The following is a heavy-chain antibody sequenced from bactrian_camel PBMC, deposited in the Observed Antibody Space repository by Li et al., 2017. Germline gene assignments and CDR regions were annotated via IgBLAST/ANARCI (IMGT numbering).Heavy chain of an antibody. Sequence: HVQLVESGGGSVQAGGSLRLSCAASGHTSSSYTMAWFRQAPGKGLEWVSIINGGGGSTHYADSVKGRFTISRDNAKNTLYLQMNSLKPEDTAMYYCAARYGRTRCTVTSDFDYWGQGTQVTVS. CDR1: GHTSSSYT. CDR2: INGGGGST. CDR3: AARYGRTRCTVTSDFDY. J-gene: IGHJ6*01. V-gene: IGHV3S1*01. D-gene: IGHD3*01.